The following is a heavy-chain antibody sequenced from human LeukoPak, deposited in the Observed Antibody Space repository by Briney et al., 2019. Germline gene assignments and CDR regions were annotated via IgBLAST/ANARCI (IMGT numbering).Heavy chain of an antibody. CDR3: ARDRSYYYGSGNYNNWFDP. Sequence: SETLSLTCAVYGGSFSGYYWSWIRQPPGKGLEWIGDIYHSGSTNYNPSLKSRVTISVDKSKNQFSLKLSSVTAADTAVYYCARDRSYYYGSGNYNNWFDPWGQGTLVTVSS. D-gene: IGHD3-10*01. J-gene: IGHJ5*02. CDR1: GGSFSGYY. V-gene: IGHV4-34*01. CDR2: IYHSGST.